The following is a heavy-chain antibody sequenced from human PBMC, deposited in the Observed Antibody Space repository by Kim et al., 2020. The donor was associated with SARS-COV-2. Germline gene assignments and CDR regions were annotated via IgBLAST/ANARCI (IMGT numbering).Heavy chain of an antibody. CDR2: ISGSGGST. J-gene: IGHJ4*02. D-gene: IGHD3-22*01. CDR3: AKGRYYYDSSGQPVDY. Sequence: GGSLRLSCAASGFTFSSYAMSWVRQAPGKGLEWVSAISGSGGSTYYADSVKGRFTISRDNSKNTLYLQMNSLRAEDTAVYYCAKGRYYYDSSGQPVDYWGQGTLVTVSS. CDR1: GFTFSSYA. V-gene: IGHV3-23*01.